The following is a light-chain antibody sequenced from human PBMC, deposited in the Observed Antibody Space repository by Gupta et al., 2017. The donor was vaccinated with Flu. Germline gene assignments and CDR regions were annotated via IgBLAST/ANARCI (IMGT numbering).Light chain of an antibody. Sequence: PSTLSASVGDRVTITCRASQSIDIWLAWYQQKPGKAPKRLIYKASSLESGVPSRFSGSGSGTEFTLTLSSLQPDDFATYYCQQYAIYPYTFGQGTKLEIK. J-gene: IGKJ2*01. CDR1: QSIDIW. CDR2: KAS. V-gene: IGKV1-5*03. CDR3: QQYAIYPYT.